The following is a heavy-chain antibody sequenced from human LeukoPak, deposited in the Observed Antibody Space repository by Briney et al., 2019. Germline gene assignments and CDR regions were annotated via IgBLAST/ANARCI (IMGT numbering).Heavy chain of an antibody. CDR2: IIPIFGTA. D-gene: IGHD6-19*01. CDR3: ARHVGSSGWYYGY. J-gene: IGHJ4*02. V-gene: IGHV1-69*05. Sequence: ASVKVSCKASGGTFSSYAISWVRQAPGQGLEWMGGIIPIFGTANYAQKFQGRVTMTTDTSTSTAYMELRSLRSDDTAVYYCARHVGSSGWYYGYWGQGTLVTVSS. CDR1: GGTFSSYA.